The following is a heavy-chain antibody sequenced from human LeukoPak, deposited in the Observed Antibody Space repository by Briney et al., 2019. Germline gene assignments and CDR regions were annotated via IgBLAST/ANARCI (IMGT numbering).Heavy chain of an antibody. CDR1: GFTFTSYS. Sequence: GGSLRLSCAASGFTFTSYSMNWVRQAPGKGLEWVSTISGGGGSTYYADSVKGRFTISRDNAKNSLYLQMNSLRVEDTAVYYCAKEGRSLQTYWGQGTLVTVSS. CDR3: AKEGRSLQTY. CDR2: ISGGGGST. V-gene: IGHV3-23*01. J-gene: IGHJ4*02. D-gene: IGHD5-24*01.